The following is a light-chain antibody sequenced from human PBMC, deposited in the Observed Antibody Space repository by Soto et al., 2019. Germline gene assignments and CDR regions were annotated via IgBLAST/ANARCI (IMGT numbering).Light chain of an antibody. CDR1: SSDVGGYNY. Sequence: QSALTQPRSVSGSPGQSVTISCTGTSSDVGGYNYVSWYQQHPGKAPKLMIYDVSKRPSGVPDRFSGSKSGNTASLTISGLQAEDEADYYCCSYAGSYLVVFGGGTKLTV. J-gene: IGLJ2*01. CDR3: CSYAGSYLVV. CDR2: DVS. V-gene: IGLV2-11*01.